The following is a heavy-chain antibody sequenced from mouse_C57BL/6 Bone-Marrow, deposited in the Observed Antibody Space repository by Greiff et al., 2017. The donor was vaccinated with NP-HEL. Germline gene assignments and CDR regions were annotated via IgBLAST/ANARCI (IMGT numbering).Heavy chain of an antibody. Sequence: VKLQQPGAELVMPGASVKLSCKASGYTFTSYWMHWVKQRPGQGLEWIGEIDPSDSYTNYNQKFKGKSTLTVDKSSSTAYMQLSSLTSEDSAVYYCARTAYWGQGTLVTVSA. CDR1: GYTFTSYW. CDR3: ARTAY. J-gene: IGHJ3*01. CDR2: IDPSDSYT. V-gene: IGHV1-69*01.